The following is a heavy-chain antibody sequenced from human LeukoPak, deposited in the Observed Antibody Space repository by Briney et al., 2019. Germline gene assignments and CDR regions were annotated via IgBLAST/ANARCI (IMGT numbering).Heavy chain of an antibody. J-gene: IGHJ4*02. V-gene: IGHV3-7*04. Sequence: GGSLRLSCEASGFTFSNNWMTWVRQAPGKGLEWVANIKQDGAKTYYVDSVKGRFTISRDNAKNSVYLQMNSLRAEDTAVYFCAKDNPLPLWGQGTLVSVSS. CDR1: GFTFSNNW. CDR3: AKDNPLPL. CDR2: IKQDGAKT. D-gene: IGHD1-14*01.